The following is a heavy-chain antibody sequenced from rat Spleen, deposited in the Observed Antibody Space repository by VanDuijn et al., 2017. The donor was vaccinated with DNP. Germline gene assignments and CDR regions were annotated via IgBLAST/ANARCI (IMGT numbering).Heavy chain of an antibody. V-gene: IGHV5S13*01. Sequence: EVQLVESGGGLVQPGRSLKLSCAASGFTFSNYGVAWVRQAPTQVLEGVASITKSGGSFYYRDSVKGRFTISRNNAKSTLYLQMDSLRSEDTATYYCATSIITGYAMDAWGQGTSVTVSS. J-gene: IGHJ4*01. CDR1: GFTFSNYG. D-gene: IGHD1-10*01. CDR3: ATSIITGYAMDA. CDR2: ITKSGGSF.